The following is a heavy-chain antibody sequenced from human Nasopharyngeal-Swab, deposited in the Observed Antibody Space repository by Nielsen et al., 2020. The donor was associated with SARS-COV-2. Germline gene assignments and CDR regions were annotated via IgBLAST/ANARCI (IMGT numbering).Heavy chain of an antibody. J-gene: IGHJ4*02. V-gene: IGHV3-7*01. D-gene: IGHD5-12*01. Sequence: GESLKISCAASGFTFSGYWMSWVRQAPGKGLEWVANIKQDGSEKYYVDSVKGRFTISRDNAKNSLYLQMNSLRAEDTAVYYCARGGVAVATKDWGQGTLVTVSS. CDR2: IKQDGSEK. CDR1: GFTFSGYW. CDR3: ARGGVAVATKD.